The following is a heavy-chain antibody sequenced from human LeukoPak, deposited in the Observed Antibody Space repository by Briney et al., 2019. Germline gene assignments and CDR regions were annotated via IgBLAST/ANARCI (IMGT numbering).Heavy chain of an antibody. D-gene: IGHD5-12*01. CDR3: AKEIRIVATGGAFDI. CDR1: GFTFDDYA. V-gene: IGHV3-9*01. Sequence: PGGSLRLSCAASGFTFDDYAMHWVRQAPGKGLEWVSGISWNSGSIGYADSVKGRFTISRDNAKNSLYLQMNSLRAEDTALYYCAKEIRIVATGGAFDIWGQGTKVTVSS. CDR2: ISWNSGSI. J-gene: IGHJ3*02.